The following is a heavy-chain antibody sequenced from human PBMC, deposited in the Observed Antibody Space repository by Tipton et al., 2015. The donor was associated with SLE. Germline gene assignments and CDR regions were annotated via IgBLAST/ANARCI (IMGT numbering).Heavy chain of an antibody. CDR3: ARGGTGDGRNPFDS. CDR2: AYTTGSP. D-gene: IGHD4-23*01. J-gene: IGHJ5*01. V-gene: IGHV4-61*02. CDR1: GVSISSASYY. Sequence: TLSLTCTVSGVSISSASYYWNWIRQPAGKGLEWIGRAYTTGSPYYNPSLKSPVTLSIDTSKNQSSLKMRSVTAADTAVYYCARGGTGDGRNPFDSWGQGTLFTVSS.